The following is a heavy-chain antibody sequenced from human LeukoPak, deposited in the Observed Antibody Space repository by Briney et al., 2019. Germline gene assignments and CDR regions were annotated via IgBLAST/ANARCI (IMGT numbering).Heavy chain of an antibody. J-gene: IGHJ6*04. Sequence: ASVKVSCKASGYTFTDYYMHWVRQAPGQGLEWMGWINPNSGVTNYAQKLRGRVTMTRDTSISTAYMELSRLSSDDTAVFYCARGIVSYRLDVWGKGTTVTVSS. CDR3: ARGIVSYRLDV. D-gene: IGHD2/OR15-2a*01. V-gene: IGHV1-2*02. CDR2: INPNSGVT. CDR1: GYTFTDYY.